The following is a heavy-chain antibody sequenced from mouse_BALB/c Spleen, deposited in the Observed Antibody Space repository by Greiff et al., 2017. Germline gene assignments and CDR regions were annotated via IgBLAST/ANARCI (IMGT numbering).Heavy chain of an antibody. D-gene: IGHD4-1*01. CDR3: AREDWASFAY. V-gene: IGHV2-9*02. CDR1: GFSLTSYG. Sequence: QVKLMESGPGLVAPSQSLSITCTVSGFSLTSYGVHWVRQPPGKGLEWLGVIWAGGSTNYNSALMSRLSISKDNSKSQVFLKMNSLQTDDTAMYYCAREDWASFAYWGQGTLVTVSA. J-gene: IGHJ3*01. CDR2: IWAGGST.